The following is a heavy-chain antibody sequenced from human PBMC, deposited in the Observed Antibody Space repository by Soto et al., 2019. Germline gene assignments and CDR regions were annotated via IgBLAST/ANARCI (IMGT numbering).Heavy chain of an antibody. V-gene: IGHV1-69*02. D-gene: IGHD6-19*01. CDR3: ARCTGIAVAGTGWYFDL. CDR1: GGTFSSYT. CDR2: IIPILGIA. Sequence: QVQLVQSGAEVKKPGSSVKVSCKASGGTFSSYTISWVRQAPGQAHEWMGRIIPILGIANYAQKFQGRVTITADKSKSAAYMERSSLRSEDTDVYYCARCTGIAVAGTGWYFDLWGRGTLVTVSS. J-gene: IGHJ2*01.